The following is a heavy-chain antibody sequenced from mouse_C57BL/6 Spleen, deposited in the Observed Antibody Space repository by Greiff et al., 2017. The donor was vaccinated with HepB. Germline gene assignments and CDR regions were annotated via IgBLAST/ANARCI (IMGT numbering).Heavy chain of an antibody. Sequence: VQRVESGAELVRPGASVKLSCKASGYTFTDYYINWVKQRPGQGLEWIARIYPGSGNTYYNEKFKGKATLTAEKSSSTAYMQLSSLTSEDSAVYFCARGYYGSSFGFAYWGQGTLVTVSA. V-gene: IGHV1-76*01. CDR2: IYPGSGNT. CDR3: ARGYYGSSFGFAY. CDR1: GYTFTDYY. D-gene: IGHD1-1*01. J-gene: IGHJ3*01.